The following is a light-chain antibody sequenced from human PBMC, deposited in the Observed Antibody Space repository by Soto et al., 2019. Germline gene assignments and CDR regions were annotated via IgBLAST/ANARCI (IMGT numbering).Light chain of an antibody. Sequence: DIQMTQSPSTLSASVGGRVTITCRASQNVTTWLAWYQHKPGKAPKLLLYDVSNLESGVPSRFSGSGSGTDFTLTISNLQPEDFATYYCQQSYSTPHTFGQGTRLEIK. CDR3: QQSYSTPHT. CDR2: DVS. J-gene: IGKJ5*01. CDR1: QNVTTW. V-gene: IGKV1-5*01.